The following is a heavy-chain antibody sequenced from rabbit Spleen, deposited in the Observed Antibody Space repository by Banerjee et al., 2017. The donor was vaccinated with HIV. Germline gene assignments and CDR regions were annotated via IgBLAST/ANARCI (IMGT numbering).Heavy chain of an antibody. V-gene: IGHV1S45*01. D-gene: IGHD1-1*01. CDR1: GFDFSSYG. Sequence: QEQLVESGGGLVQPGGSLKLSCKASGFDFSSYGVSWVRQAPGKGLEWVACAYAGSSGSTYSATWAKGRFTISKTSSTTMTLQMTSLTAADTATYFCARDTSSSFSSYGMDLWGQGTLVTVS. CDR3: ARDTSSSFSSYGMDL. CDR2: AYAGSSGST. J-gene: IGHJ6*01.